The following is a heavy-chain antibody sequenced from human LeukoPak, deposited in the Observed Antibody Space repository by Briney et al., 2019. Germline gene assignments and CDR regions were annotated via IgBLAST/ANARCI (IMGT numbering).Heavy chain of an antibody. Sequence: ASVKVSCKVSGYTLTELSMHWVRQAPGKGLEWMGGFDPEDGETIYAQKFQGRVTMTEGTSTDTAYMELSSLRSEDTAVYYCATGRPYDILTGSTPRSWFDPWGQGTLVTVSS. CDR1: GYTLTELS. CDR2: FDPEDGET. CDR3: ATGRPYDILTGSTPRSWFDP. J-gene: IGHJ5*02. D-gene: IGHD3-9*01. V-gene: IGHV1-24*01.